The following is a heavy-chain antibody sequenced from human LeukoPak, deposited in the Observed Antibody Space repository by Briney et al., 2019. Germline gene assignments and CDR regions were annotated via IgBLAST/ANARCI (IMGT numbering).Heavy chain of an antibody. D-gene: IGHD3-22*01. J-gene: IGHJ3*02. V-gene: IGHV4-34*01. CDR3: ARGGLVVVIITVAFDI. Sequence: SETLSLTCAVYGGSFSGYYWSWIRQPPGKGLEWIGEINHSGSTNYNPSLKSRVTISVDTSKNQFSLKLSSVTAADTAVYYCARGGLVVVIITVAFDIWGHGTMVTVSS. CDR2: INHSGST. CDR1: GGSFSGYY.